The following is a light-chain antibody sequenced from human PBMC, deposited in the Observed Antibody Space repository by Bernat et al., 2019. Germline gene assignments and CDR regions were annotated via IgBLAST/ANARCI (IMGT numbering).Light chain of an antibody. CDR1: QDISKY. J-gene: IGKJ4*01. CDR3: QQYDRYPLT. V-gene: IGKV1-16*01. CDR2: GAS. Sequence: DIQMTQSPSSLSASVGDRVTITCRATQDISKYLTWYQHRPGQAPKSLIYGASTLFSGVPSRFSGSGSGTDFTLTISSLQPADLATYYCQQYDRYPLTFGGGTKVEVK.